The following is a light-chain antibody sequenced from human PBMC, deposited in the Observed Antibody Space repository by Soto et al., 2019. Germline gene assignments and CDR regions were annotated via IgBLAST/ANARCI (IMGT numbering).Light chain of an antibody. V-gene: IGKV1-5*03. CDR2: KAS. CDR1: QTISSW. Sequence: GTRFTITFRASQTISSWLAWYQKKPGKAPKLLIYKASTLKSGVPSRFSGSGSGTEFTLTISSLQPDDFATYYCQHYNSYGTFGQGTKVDIK. CDR3: QHYNSYGT. J-gene: IGKJ1*01.